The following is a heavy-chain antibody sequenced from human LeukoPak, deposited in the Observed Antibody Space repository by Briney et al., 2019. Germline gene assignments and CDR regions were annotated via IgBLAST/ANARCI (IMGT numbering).Heavy chain of an antibody. CDR2: ISGSGGST. Sequence: GGSLRLSCTASKFTFSSYAMSWVRQAPGKGLEWVSAISGSGGSTYYADSVKGRFTISRDNSKNTLYLQMNSLRAEDTAVYYCAKDQLLYARYYFDYWGQGTLVTVSS. V-gene: IGHV3-23*01. D-gene: IGHD2-2*02. J-gene: IGHJ4*02. CDR1: KFTFSSYA. CDR3: AKDQLLYARYYFDY.